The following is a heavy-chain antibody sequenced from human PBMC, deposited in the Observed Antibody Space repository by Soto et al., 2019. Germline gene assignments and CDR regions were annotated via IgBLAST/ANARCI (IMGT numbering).Heavy chain of an antibody. CDR3: ARWSNNKVVDP. J-gene: IGHJ5*02. CDR2: IWYDGSEK. V-gene: IGHV3-33*01. Sequence: QVQLVESGGGVVQPGRSLRLSCEGSGFTFRNHGMHWIRQSPGKGLEWLAVIWYDGSEKYYADSVKGRFTISRDNSKNXXXLQMNSLKVEDTAIYYCARWSNNKVVDPWGQGTVVTVS. D-gene: IGHD1-1*01. CDR1: GFTFRNHG.